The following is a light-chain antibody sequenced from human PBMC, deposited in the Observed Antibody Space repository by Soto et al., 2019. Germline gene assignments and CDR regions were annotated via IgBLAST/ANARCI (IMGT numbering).Light chain of an antibody. Sequence: IQLTQSPSSLSASVGNRVTITCRASQGISNFLAWYQQKPGKAPKLLIYAASTLQSGVPSRFSGSGSGTDFILTISRLEPEDFAVYYCQQYGSTPVTFGQGTKVDIK. CDR3: QQYGSTPVT. CDR1: QGISNF. V-gene: IGKV1-9*01. J-gene: IGKJ1*01. CDR2: AAS.